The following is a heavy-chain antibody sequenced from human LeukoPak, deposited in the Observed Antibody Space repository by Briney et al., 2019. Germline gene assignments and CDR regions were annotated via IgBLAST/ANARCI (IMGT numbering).Heavy chain of an antibody. CDR2: IYYSGST. CDR1: GGSISSYY. V-gene: IGHV4-59*08. J-gene: IGHJ4*02. CDR3: ARLHPGIAVAGPVDY. Sequence: SDTLSLTCTVSGGSISSYYWSWIRQPPGKGLEWIGYIYYSGSTNHNPSLKSRVTISVDTSKNQFSLKLSSVTAADTAVYYCARLHPGIAVAGPVDYWGQGTLVTVSS. D-gene: IGHD6-19*01.